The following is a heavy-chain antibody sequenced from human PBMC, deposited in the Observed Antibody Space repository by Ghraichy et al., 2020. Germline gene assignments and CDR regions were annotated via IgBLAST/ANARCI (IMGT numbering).Heavy chain of an antibody. V-gene: IGHV3-48*01. J-gene: IGHJ2*01. D-gene: IGHD6-13*01. CDR3: ARLPLPRRAAVGDWYFDL. Sequence: SCEGSGFSFSDYSMIWVRLTPRKALEWVSYITGSSITIFYTDSVKGRFTISRDNAKNSLYLQMNSLRAEDTAVYYCARLPLPRRAAVGDWYFDLWGRGTLVTGSS. CDR1: GFSFSDYS. CDR2: ITGSSITI.